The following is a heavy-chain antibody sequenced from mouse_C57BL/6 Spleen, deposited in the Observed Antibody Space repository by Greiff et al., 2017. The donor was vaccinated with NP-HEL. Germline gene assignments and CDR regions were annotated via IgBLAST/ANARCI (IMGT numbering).Heavy chain of an antibody. J-gene: IGHJ3*01. D-gene: IGHD1-1*01. CDR2: INPNNGGT. Sequence: EVQLQESGPELVKPGASVKMSCKASGYTFTDYNMHWVKQSHGKSLEWIGYINPNNGGTSYNQKFKGKATLTVNKSSSTAYMERRSLTSEDSAVYYCAREMDYGSSYRLAYWGQGTLVTVSA. V-gene: IGHV1-22*01. CDR3: AREMDYGSSYRLAY. CDR1: GYTFTDYN.